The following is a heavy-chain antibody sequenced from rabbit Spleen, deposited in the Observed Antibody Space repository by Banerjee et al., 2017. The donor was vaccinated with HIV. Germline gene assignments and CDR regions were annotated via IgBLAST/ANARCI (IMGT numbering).Heavy chain of an antibody. J-gene: IGHJ4*01. CDR2: IYGGSSGST. CDR1: GFSFSSYYY. CDR3: ARDTSSAIYYMYL. V-gene: IGHV1S45*01. Sequence: QEQLVESGGGLVQPEGSLTLTCTASGFSFSSYYYMCWVRQAPGKGLEWIGCIYGGSSGSTYYASWAKGRFTISKTSSTTVTLQMTSLSAADTATYFCARDTSSAIYYMYLWGQGTLVTVS. D-gene: IGHD1-1*01.